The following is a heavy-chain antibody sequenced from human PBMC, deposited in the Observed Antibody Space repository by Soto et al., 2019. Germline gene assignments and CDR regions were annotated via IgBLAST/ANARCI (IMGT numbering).Heavy chain of an antibody. V-gene: IGHV1-69*01. CDR3: ATMGHETTFYGSWSGFDMDV. D-gene: IGHD3-10*01. J-gene: IGHJ6*02. CDR2: IIPLFGTA. CDR1: GGTFSSYA. Sequence: QVQLVQSGAEVKKPGSSVKVSCKASGGTFSSYAISWVRQAPGQGLEWMGGIIPLFGTAKYAQKFQGRVTIKVDESTRAGYMELSSLRSEDTAVYYGATMGHETTFYGSWSGFDMDVWGQGTPVTVSS.